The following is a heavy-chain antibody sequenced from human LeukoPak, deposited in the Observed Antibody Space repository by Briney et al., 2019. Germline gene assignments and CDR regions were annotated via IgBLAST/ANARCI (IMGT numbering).Heavy chain of an antibody. CDR2: MNPNSGGT. J-gene: IGHJ5*02. Sequence: ASVKVCCKSAGYTFTGYYMHWVRQPPGQGLEWMGVMNPNSGGTNYAQKFQGRVTMTRDTSISTAYMELSRLRSDDTAVYSCARDGAKVTTLWFDPWGQGTLVTVSS. D-gene: IGHD4-11*01. CDR3: ARDGAKVTTLWFDP. CDR1: GYTFTGYY. V-gene: IGHV1-2*02.